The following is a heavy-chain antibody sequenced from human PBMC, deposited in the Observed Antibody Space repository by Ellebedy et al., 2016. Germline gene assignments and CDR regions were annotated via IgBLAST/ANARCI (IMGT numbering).Heavy chain of an antibody. CDR1: GFAFSNYV. J-gene: IGHJ4*02. V-gene: IGHV3-23*01. CDR3: ALRGEEDKKGAFES. CDR2: ISSSGTGT. Sequence: GESLKISCAASGFAFSNYVMGWVRQAPRKGLEWVSSISSSGTGTYYADSVKGRFTISRDNSNNALYLQMNSLRAEDTAVYHCALRGEEDKKGAFESWGQGTLLTVSS. D-gene: IGHD1-26*01.